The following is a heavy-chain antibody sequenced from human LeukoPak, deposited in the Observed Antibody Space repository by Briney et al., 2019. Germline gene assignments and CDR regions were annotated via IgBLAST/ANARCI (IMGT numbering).Heavy chain of an antibody. CDR1: GGSISSSSYY. CDR3: ARRFAPSRNDAFDI. J-gene: IGHJ3*02. V-gene: IGHV4-39*01. Sequence: SETLSLTCTVSGGSISSSSYYWGWIRQPPGKGLEWIGSICYSGSTYYNPSLKSRVTISVDTSKNQFSLKLSSVTAADTAVYYCARRFAPSRNDAFDIWGQGTMVTVSS. CDR2: ICYSGST. D-gene: IGHD3-10*01.